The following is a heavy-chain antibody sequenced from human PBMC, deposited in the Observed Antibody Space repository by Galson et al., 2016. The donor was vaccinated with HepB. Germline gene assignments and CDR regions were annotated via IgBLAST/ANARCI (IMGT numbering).Heavy chain of an antibody. Sequence: SLRLSCAASGFTLSTYGMHWVRQAPGKGLEWVAFISYDGSDKNYADSVKGRFAISRDNSKNTLYLQMNSLRAEDTAVYYCAKGIYGGDATYYYGLDVWGQGTAVTVSS. V-gene: IGHV3-30*18. D-gene: IGHD4-23*01. J-gene: IGHJ6*02. CDR3: AKGIYGGDATYYYGLDV. CDR1: GFTLSTYG. CDR2: ISYDGSDK.